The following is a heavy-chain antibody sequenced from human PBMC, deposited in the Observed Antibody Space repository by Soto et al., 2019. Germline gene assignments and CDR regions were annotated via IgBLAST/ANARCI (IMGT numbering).Heavy chain of an antibody. CDR3: ARDGVDSSGYYPLSSYYYGMDV. CDR2: IWYDGSNK. Sequence: PGGSLRLSCAASGFTFSSYGMHWVRQAPGKGLEWVAVIWYDGSNKYYADSVKGRFTISRDNSKNTLYLQMNSLRAEDTAVYYCARDGVDSSGYYPLSSYYYGMDVCGQGTTVTVSS. CDR1: GFTFSSYG. J-gene: IGHJ6*02. D-gene: IGHD3-22*01. V-gene: IGHV3-33*01.